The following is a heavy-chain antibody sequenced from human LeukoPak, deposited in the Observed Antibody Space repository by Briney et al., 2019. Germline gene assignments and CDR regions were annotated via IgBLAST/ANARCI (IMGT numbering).Heavy chain of an antibody. D-gene: IGHD2-15*01. V-gene: IGHV4-30-4*01. CDR3: AREVASPGGYDY. Sequence: SETLSLTCTVSGGSISSGDYYWGWIRQPPGKGLEWIGYIYYSGSTYYNPSLKSRVTISVDTSKNQFSLKLSSVTAADTAVYYCAREVASPGGYDYWGQGTLVTVSS. CDR1: GGSISSGDYY. J-gene: IGHJ4*02. CDR2: IYYSGST.